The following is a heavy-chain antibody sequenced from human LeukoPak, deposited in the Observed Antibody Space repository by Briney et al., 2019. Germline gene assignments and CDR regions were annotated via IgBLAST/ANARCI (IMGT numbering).Heavy chain of an antibody. CDR3: ARTLYCGGDCYYFDS. CDR2: LYSTGTT. V-gene: IGHV4-59*01. J-gene: IGHJ4*02. D-gene: IGHD2-21*02. CDR1: GGSTSSYY. Sequence: SETLSLTCTATGGSTSSYYWSWIRQPPGRGLEWTGFLYSTGTTNYIPSLKSRVTISVDTSKKQFSLILSSVTAADTAVYYCARTLYCGGDCYYFDSWGQGTLVTVSS.